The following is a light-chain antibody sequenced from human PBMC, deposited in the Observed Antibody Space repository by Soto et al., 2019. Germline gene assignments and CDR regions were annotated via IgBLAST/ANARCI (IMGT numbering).Light chain of an antibody. J-gene: IGLJ3*02. CDR1: SSDVGGYNY. CDR2: EVS. V-gene: IGLV2-14*01. Sequence: QSALTQPASVSGSPGQSITISCTGTSSDVGGYNYVSWFQQYPGKAPKLMIYEVSNRPSGVSVRFSGSKSGNTASLTISGLQAEDEAAFYCSSFTSSSTWVFGGGTKLTVL. CDR3: SSFTSSSTWV.